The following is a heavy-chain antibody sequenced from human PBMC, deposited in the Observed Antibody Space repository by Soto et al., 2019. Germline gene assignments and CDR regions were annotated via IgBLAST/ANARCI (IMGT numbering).Heavy chain of an antibody. V-gene: IGHV4-34*01. Sequence: QVQLQQWGAGLLKPSETLSLTCAVYGGSFSGYYWSWIRQPPGKGLEWIGEINHSGSTNYNPSLKSRVTISVDTSKHQFSLKLSSVTAADTAVYYCARLGYCSSTSCYNVRWFDPWGQGTLVTVSS. CDR2: INHSGST. J-gene: IGHJ5*02. CDR1: GGSFSGYY. CDR3: ARLGYCSSTSCYNVRWFDP. D-gene: IGHD2-2*02.